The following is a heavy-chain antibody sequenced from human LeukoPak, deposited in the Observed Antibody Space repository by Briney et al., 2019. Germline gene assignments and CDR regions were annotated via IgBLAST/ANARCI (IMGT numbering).Heavy chain of an antibody. D-gene: IGHD3-9*01. CDR2: INPNSGGT. CDR3: ARDLGDYYDILTGYMDY. V-gene: IGHV1-2*02. Sequence: ASVKVSCKASEYTFTGYYIHWVRQAPGQGLEWMGWINPNSGGTNYAQKFQGRVTMTRDTSISTAYMELSRLRSDDTAVYYCARDLGDYYDILTGYMDYWGQGTLVTVSS. J-gene: IGHJ4*02. CDR1: EYTFTGYY.